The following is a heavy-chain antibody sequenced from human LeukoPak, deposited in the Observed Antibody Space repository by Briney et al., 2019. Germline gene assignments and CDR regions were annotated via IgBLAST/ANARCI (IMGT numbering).Heavy chain of an antibody. D-gene: IGHD3-3*01. CDR1: GFTVSSNY. J-gene: IGHJ4*02. V-gene: IGHV3-66*02. CDR2: IYSGGST. CDR3: ARSYYDFWSGYYTYFDY. Sequence: PGGSLRLSCAASGFTVSSNYMSWVRQAPGKGLEWVSVIYSGGSTCYADSVKGRFTISRDNSKNTLYLQMNSLRAEDTAVYYCARSYYDFWSGYYTYFDYWGQGTLVTVSS.